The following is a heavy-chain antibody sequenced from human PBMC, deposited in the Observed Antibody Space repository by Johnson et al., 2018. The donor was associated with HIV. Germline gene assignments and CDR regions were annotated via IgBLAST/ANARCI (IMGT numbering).Heavy chain of an antibody. CDR1: GFTFSNAW. Sequence: EVQLVESGGGLVKPGGSLRLSCAASGFTFSNAWMSWVRQAPGKGMEWVGRIKSKTDGGTTDYAAPVKGRFTISRDDSKNTLYLQMNSLKTEDTAVYYCARYGYRPEAAFDIWGQGTMVTVSS. V-gene: IGHV3-15*01. J-gene: IGHJ3*02. D-gene: IGHD5-18*01. CDR2: IKSKTDGGTT. CDR3: ARYGYRPEAAFDI.